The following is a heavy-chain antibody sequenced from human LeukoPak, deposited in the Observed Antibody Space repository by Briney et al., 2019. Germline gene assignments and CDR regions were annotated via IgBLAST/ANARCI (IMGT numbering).Heavy chain of an antibody. D-gene: IGHD3-3*01. Sequence: QSGGSLRLSCAASGFTFSSYAMSWVRQAPGKGLEWVSAISGSGGSTYYADSVKGRFTISRDNSKNTLYLQMNSLRAEDTAVYYCANGNHYDFWSGYYTDYYYGMDVWGQGTTVTVSS. CDR3: ANGNHYDFWSGYYTDYYYGMDV. CDR1: GFTFSSYA. J-gene: IGHJ6*02. CDR2: ISGSGGST. V-gene: IGHV3-23*01.